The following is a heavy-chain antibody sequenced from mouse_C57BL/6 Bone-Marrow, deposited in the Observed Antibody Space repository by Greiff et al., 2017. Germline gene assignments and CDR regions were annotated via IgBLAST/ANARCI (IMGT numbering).Heavy chain of an antibody. CDR1: GFTFSSYG. V-gene: IGHV5-6*02. Sequence: DVMLVESGGDLVKPGGSLKLSCAASGFTFSSYGMSWVRQTPDKRLEWVATISSGGSYTYYPDSVKGRFTISRDNAKNTLYLQMSSLKSEDTAMYYCARQGLYGSSYDWYFDVWGTGTTVTVAS. CDR3: ARQGLYGSSYDWYFDV. CDR2: ISSGGSYT. J-gene: IGHJ1*03. D-gene: IGHD1-1*01.